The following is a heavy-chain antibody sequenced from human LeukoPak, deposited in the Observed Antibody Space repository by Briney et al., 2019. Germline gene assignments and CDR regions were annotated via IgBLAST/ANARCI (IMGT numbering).Heavy chain of an antibody. CDR2: ISGSGGST. CDR1: GFTFSSYA. J-gene: IGHJ4*02. CDR3: AKDRDYGGNSEDLYFDY. V-gene: IGHV3-23*01. D-gene: IGHD4-23*01. Sequence: GGSLRLSCAASGFTFSSYAMSWVRQAPGKGLEWVSAISGSGGSTYYADSVKGRFTISRDNSKNTLYLQMNSLRAEDTAVYYCAKDRDYGGNSEDLYFDYWGQGTLVTVSS.